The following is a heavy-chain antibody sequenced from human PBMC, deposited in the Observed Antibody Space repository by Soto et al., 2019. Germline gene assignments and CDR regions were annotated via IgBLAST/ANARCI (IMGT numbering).Heavy chain of an antibody. V-gene: IGHV3-23*01. CDR1: GFTFSSYA. D-gene: IGHD3-10*01. Sequence: EVQLLESGGGLVQPGGSLRLSCTASGFTFSSYAMSWVRQAPGKGLEWVAAISGSDDTTYYADSVKGRFTISRDNSKNTLYLQMHSLGAEDTAVYYCTKDSRVTMVRGVIIPPGYWGQGTLVTVSS. J-gene: IGHJ4*02. CDR2: ISGSDDTT. CDR3: TKDSRVTMVRGVIIPPGY.